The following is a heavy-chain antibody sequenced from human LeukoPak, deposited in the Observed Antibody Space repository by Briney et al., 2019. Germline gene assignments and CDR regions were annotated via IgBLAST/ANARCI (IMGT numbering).Heavy chain of an antibody. Sequence: SETLSLTCAVYGGSFSGYYWSWIRQPPGKGLEWIGEINHSGSTNYNPSLKSRVTISVDTSKNQFSLKLSSVTAADTAVYYCARRPWFGDFDYWGQGTLDTVSS. J-gene: IGHJ4*02. CDR3: ARRPWFGDFDY. D-gene: IGHD3-10*01. V-gene: IGHV4-34*01. CDR1: GGSFSGYY. CDR2: INHSGST.